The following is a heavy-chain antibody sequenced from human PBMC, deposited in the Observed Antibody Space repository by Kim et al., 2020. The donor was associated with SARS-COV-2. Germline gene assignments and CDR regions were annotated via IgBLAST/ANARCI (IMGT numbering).Heavy chain of an antibody. V-gene: IGHV3-11*05. CDR2: IATSSSHT. D-gene: IGHD6-6*01. CDR3: ARESRPSSDGFDP. CDR1: GFTFSDYY. Sequence: GGSLRLSCVASGFTFSDYYMSWIRQTPGKGLEWISYIATSSSHTYYIDSVKGRFTVSRDNAKNSLYLQMDSLRAEDTAVYYCARESRPSSDGFDPWGQG. J-gene: IGHJ5*02.